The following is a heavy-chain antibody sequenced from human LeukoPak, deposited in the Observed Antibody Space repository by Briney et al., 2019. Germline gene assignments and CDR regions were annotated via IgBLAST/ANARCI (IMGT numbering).Heavy chain of an antibody. CDR1: GFTFTSYG. CDR3: ARDPSSGWYLDY. V-gene: IGHV3-30*03. J-gene: IGHJ4*02. CDR2: ISYDGSNK. Sequence: TGGSLRLSCAASGFTFTSYGMNWVRQAPGKGLEWVAVISYDGSNKYYADSVKGRFTISRDNSKNTLYLQMNSLRAEDTAVYYCARDPSSGWYLDYWGQGTLVTVSS. D-gene: IGHD6-19*01.